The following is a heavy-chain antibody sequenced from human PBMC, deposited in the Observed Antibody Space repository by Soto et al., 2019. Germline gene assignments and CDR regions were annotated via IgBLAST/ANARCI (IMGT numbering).Heavy chain of an antibody. CDR2: ISSSSSYI. CDR1: GFTFRSFS. CDR3: ARWNDDDFFYFYGMDV. D-gene: IGHD1-1*01. Sequence: EVQLVGSGGGLVKPGGSLRLSCAASGFTFRSFSMNWVRQAPGKGLEWVSSISSSSSYIYYADSVKGRFTISRDNAKNSLYLRMNSLRADDTAVYYCARWNDDDFFYFYGMDVWGQGTTVTVSS. J-gene: IGHJ6*02. V-gene: IGHV3-21*02.